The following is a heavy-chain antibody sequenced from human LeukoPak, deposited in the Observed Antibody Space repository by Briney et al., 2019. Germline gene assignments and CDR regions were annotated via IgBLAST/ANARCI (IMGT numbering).Heavy chain of an antibody. CDR3: ARDLIAVAATDFPEYFQH. J-gene: IGHJ1*01. V-gene: IGHV1-2*02. Sequence: GASVKVSCKAFKYTFSGYYMHWVRQAPGQGLEWMGWINPNSGVTNYAQKFQGRVTMTRDTSISTAYMELIRLRSDDTAVYYCARDLIAVAATDFPEYFQHWGQGTLVTVSS. D-gene: IGHD6-19*01. CDR2: INPNSGVT. CDR1: KYTFSGYY.